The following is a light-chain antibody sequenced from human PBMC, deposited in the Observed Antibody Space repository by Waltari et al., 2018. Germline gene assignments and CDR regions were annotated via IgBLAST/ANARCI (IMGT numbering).Light chain of an antibody. J-gene: IGKJ2*01. V-gene: IGKV1-5*03. CDR2: KAS. Sequence: EIQLTQSPSTLSASVGERVTITCRASQSVSHWLSWYQEPPGKAPKLLIYKASGLENGVPSRFSGSGSETEFSLTISGLQPDDFATYYCQHYSSYPYTFGQGTRLEIK. CDR1: QSVSHW. CDR3: QHYSSYPYT.